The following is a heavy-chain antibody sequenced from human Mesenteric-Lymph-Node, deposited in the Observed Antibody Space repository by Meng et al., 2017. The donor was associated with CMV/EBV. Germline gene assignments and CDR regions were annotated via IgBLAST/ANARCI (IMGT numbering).Heavy chain of an antibody. CDR1: GFIVSSSY. J-gene: IGHJ4*02. CDR3: ARDLSLYYYGSSGEGY. D-gene: IGHD3-22*01. CDR2: ISSSGSTI. Sequence: GESLKISCAASGFIVSSSYMSWIRQAPGKGLEWVSYISSSGSTIYYADSVKGRFTISRDNAKNSLYLQMNSLRAEDTAVYYCARDLSLYYYGSSGEGYWGQGTLVTVSS. V-gene: IGHV3-11*04.